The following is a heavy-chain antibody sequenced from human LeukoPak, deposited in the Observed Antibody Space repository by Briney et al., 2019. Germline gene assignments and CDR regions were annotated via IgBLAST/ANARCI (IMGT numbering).Heavy chain of an antibody. D-gene: IGHD4-17*01. V-gene: IGHV3-74*01. CDR2: INTDGSST. CDR1: GFTFSSYW. Sequence: GGSLRLSCAASGFTFSSYWMHWVRQAPGKGLVWVSRINTDGSSTNYADSVKGRFTISRDNAKNTLYLQMNSLRAEDTAVYYCAKDLRLFYGDHMDVWGKGTTVTVSS. CDR3: AKDLRLFYGDHMDV. J-gene: IGHJ6*03.